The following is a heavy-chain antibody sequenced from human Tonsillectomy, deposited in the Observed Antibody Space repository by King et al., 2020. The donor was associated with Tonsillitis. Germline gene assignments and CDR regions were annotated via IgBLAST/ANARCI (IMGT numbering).Heavy chain of an antibody. V-gene: IGHV1-18*01. CDR2: ISAYNGNT. CDR1: GYTFTSYG. Sequence: VQLVQSRAEVKKPGASVKVSCKASGYTFTSYGISWVRQAPGQGLEWMGWISAYNGNTNYAQKLQGRVTMTTDTSTSTAYMEMRSLRYDDTAVYYCARDKAAYSSSSGVDYWGQGTLVTVSS. D-gene: IGHD6-6*01. J-gene: IGHJ4*02. CDR3: ARDKAAYSSSSGVDY.